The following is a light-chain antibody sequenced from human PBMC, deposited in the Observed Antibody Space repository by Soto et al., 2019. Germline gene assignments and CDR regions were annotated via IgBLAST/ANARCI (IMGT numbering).Light chain of an antibody. J-gene: IGKJ1*01. CDR2: GAS. CDR3: QQYKNWPPWT. V-gene: IGKV3-15*01. Sequence: EIVLAQSPATPSLPPGEGATLSGTASQSVDTYLAWYQQKPGQAHRLLIYGASTRATGIPARFSGSGSGTEFTLTISSLQSEDFAVYYCQQYKNWPPWTFGQGTKVDIK. CDR1: QSVDTY.